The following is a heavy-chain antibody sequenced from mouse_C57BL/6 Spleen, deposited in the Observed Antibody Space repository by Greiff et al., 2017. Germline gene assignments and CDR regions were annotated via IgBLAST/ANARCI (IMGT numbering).Heavy chain of an antibody. V-gene: IGHV1-61*01. Sequence: QVQLQQPGAELVRPGSSVKLSCKASGYTFTSYWMDWVKQRPGQGLEWIGNIYPSDSETHYNQKFKDKATLTVDKSSSTAYMQLSSLTSEDSAVYYCAREGDDYDVRFAYWGQGTLVTVSA. CDR1: GYTFTSYW. CDR3: AREGDDYDVRFAY. J-gene: IGHJ3*01. CDR2: IYPSDSET. D-gene: IGHD2-4*01.